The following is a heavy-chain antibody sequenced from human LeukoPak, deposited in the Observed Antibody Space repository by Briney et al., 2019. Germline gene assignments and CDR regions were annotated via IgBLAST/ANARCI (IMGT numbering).Heavy chain of an antibody. V-gene: IGHV3-7*04. D-gene: IGHD3-22*01. CDR3: ARGEYYYDGGY. CDR2: IKQDGSEK. CDR1: GFTFSSYW. J-gene: IGHJ4*02. Sequence: GGSLRLSCAASGFTFSSYWMSWVRQAPGKGLEWVANIKQDGSEKYYVDSVKGRFTISRDNAKNSLFLQMNSLRAEEAAVYYCARGEYYYDGGYWGQGTLVTVSS.